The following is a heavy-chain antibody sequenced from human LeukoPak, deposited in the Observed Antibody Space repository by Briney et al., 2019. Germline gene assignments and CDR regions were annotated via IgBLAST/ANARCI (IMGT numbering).Heavy chain of an antibody. J-gene: IGHJ4*02. V-gene: IGHV1-69*13. Sequence: SVKVSCKASGGTFSSYAISWVRQAPGQGLEWMGGIIPIFGTANYAQKFQGRVTITADESTSTAYMELSSLRSEDTAVYYCARDQGYYDSSGYSGFDYWGQGTLVTVSS. CDR1: GGTFSSYA. CDR3: ARDQGYYDSSGYSGFDY. CDR2: IIPIFGTA. D-gene: IGHD3-22*01.